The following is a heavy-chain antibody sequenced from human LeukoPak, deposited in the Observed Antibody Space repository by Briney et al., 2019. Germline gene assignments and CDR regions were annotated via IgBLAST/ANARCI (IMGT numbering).Heavy chain of an antibody. Sequence: SETLSLTCAVYGGSLSGYYWSWIRQPPGKGLEWIGEINHSGSTNYNPSLKSRVTISVDTSKNQFSRKLSSVTAADTAVYYCARGRVRIAVAVDYFDYWGQGTLVTVSS. J-gene: IGHJ4*02. D-gene: IGHD6-19*01. V-gene: IGHV4-34*01. CDR2: INHSGST. CDR3: ARGRVRIAVAVDYFDY. CDR1: GGSLSGYY.